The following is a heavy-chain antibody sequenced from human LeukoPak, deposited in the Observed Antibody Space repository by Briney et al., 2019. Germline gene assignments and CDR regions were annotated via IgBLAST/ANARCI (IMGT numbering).Heavy chain of an antibody. CDR3: ARHKERFAFDI. CDR1: GGSISTYY. Sequence: SETLSLTCTVSGGSISTYYWSWIRQPPGKGLEWIAYIHSSGGTNYNPSLKSRVTISDGSSKNKFSLKMTSVTATDTAVYYCARHKERFAFDIWGGGKMVTVSS. V-gene: IGHV4-59*08. CDR2: IHSSGGT. D-gene: IGHD5-24*01. J-gene: IGHJ3*02.